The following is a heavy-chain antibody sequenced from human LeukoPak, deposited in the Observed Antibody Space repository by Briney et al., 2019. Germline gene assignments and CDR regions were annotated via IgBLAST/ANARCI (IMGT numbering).Heavy chain of an antibody. CDR3: ARGDYDSSGYYEV. Sequence: KTGGSLRLSCAASGFSFSDYSVSWIRQAPGEGRECISYRSSSSYTNYADSVKGRFTIPRDNAKNSLYLQMNSLRAEDTAVYYCARGDYDSSGYYEVWGQGTLVTVSS. D-gene: IGHD3-22*01. CDR1: GFSFSDYS. J-gene: IGHJ4*02. CDR2: RSSSSYT. V-gene: IGHV3-11*05.